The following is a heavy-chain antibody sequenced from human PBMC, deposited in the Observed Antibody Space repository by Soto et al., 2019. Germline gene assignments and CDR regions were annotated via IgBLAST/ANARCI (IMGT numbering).Heavy chain of an antibody. J-gene: IGHJ4*02. D-gene: IGHD5-12*01. V-gene: IGHV3-74*01. CDR3: ARGSGYDFDS. Sequence: EVQLVESGGNLVQPGGSLRLSSAAFGFALSNYWMHWVRQAPGKGPVWVSRTNSDGSDTVYADSVKGRFTVSSDIAKNTVSLQMNSLGVEDTAVYYCARGSGYDFDSWGPGTLVTVSS. CDR1: GFALSNYW. CDR2: TNSDGSDT.